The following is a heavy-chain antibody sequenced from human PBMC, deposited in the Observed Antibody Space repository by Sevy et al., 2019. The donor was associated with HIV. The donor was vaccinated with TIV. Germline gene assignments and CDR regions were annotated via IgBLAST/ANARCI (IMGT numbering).Heavy chain of an antibody. Sequence: GESLRLSCAASGFTFGSNAMHWVRQAPGKGLVWVALISHDGRNKYYADSVRGRFTISRDNSKSTLFLQMNSLRADDTAVYYCARDPRTTVTIRGYFDYWGQGTLVTVSS. V-gene: IGHV3-30*04. D-gene: IGHD4-17*01. CDR3: ARDPRTTVTIRGYFDY. CDR1: GFTFGSNA. CDR2: ISHDGRNK. J-gene: IGHJ4*02.